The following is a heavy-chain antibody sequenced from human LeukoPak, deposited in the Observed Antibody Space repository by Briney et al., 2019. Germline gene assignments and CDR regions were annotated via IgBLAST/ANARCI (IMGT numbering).Heavy chain of an antibody. J-gene: IGHJ5*02. Sequence: GASVKVSCKASGGTFSSYAISWVRQAPGQGLEWMGGIIPIFGTANYAQKFQGRVTITTDESTSTAYMELSSLRSEDTAVYYCAGGGLGYELRAFDPWGQGTLVTVSS. V-gene: IGHV1-69*05. CDR3: AGGGLGYELRAFDP. CDR1: GGTFSSYA. D-gene: IGHD2-15*01. CDR2: IIPIFGTA.